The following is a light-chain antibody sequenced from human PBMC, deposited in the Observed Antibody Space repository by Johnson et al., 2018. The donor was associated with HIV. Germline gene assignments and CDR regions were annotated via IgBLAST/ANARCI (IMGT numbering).Light chain of an antibody. CDR2: DNN. Sequence: QSVLTQPPSVSAAPGQKVTISCSGSSSNIGNNYVSWYQQLPGTAPKLLIYDNNKRPSGIPDRFSGSKSGTSATLGITGLQTGDEADYYCGTWASSLGAFYVFGTGTKVTVL. V-gene: IGLV1-51*01. J-gene: IGLJ1*01. CDR3: GTWASSLGAFYV. CDR1: SSNIGNNY.